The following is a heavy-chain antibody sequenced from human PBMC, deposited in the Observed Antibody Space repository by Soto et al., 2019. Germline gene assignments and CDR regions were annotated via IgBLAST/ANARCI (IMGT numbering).Heavy chain of an antibody. CDR2: IYHGGST. V-gene: IGHV4-30-2*01. Sequence: QPQLLESGSGLVKPSQTLSLTCVYSGGSISSGGYSWSWIRQPPGKGLEWIGYIYHGGSTSYNPSLARRVSLSVDRSKNQFSLRLTSVTAADTAVYYCARSGYSFGSYWYFDLWGRGTLVSVSS. J-gene: IGHJ2*01. D-gene: IGHD5-18*01. CDR3: ARSGYSFGSYWYFDL. CDR1: GGSISSGGYS.